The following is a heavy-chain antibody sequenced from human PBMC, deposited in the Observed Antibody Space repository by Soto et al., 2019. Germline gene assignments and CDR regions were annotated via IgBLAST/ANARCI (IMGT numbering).Heavy chain of an antibody. D-gene: IGHD3-16*01. CDR2: IIPFFGTA. J-gene: IGHJ4*02. V-gene: IGHV1-69*01. Sequence: QVQLVQSGADVKKTGSSVKVSCKTSGGTFSTFGISWVRQAPAQGLEWMGGIIPFFGTAEYSQKFEDRITITADESTNTVYMDLRSLTSEDTAIYYCARTAPMDAGDKYYYDFWGQGALVTVSS. CDR1: GGTFSTFG. CDR3: ARTAPMDAGDKYYYDF.